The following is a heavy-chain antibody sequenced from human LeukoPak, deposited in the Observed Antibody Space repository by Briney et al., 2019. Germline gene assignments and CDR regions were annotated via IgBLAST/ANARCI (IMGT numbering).Heavy chain of an antibody. CDR3: AKKGRGNDAFDI. CDR2: ISGSAFST. Sequence: PGGSLRLSCAASGFTSGFTFSGFAMSWVRQAPGKGLEWVTGISGSAFSTYYADSVKGRLTISRDNPESTLYLHINSLTTEDTAVYYCAKKGRGNDAFDIWGPGTMLTVSS. J-gene: IGHJ3*02. D-gene: IGHD1-1*01. CDR1: GFTFSGFA. V-gene: IGHV3-23*01.